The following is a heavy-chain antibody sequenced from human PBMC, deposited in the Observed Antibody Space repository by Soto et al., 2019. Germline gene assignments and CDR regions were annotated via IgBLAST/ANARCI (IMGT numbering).Heavy chain of an antibody. CDR1: GGSFARYW. J-gene: IGHJ4*02. D-gene: IGHD4-17*01. Sequence: HGESLTISCTGAGGSFARYWIGWVRQMPGKGLEWMGIIYPGDSDTRYSPSFQGQVTISADKSISTAYLQWSSLKASDTAMYYCARHGDYGDYVDYWGQGTLVTVPS. CDR2: IYPGDSDT. V-gene: IGHV5-51*01. CDR3: ARHGDYGDYVDY.